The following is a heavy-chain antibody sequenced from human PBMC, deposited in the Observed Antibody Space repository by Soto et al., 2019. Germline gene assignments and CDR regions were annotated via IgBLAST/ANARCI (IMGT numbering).Heavy chain of an antibody. CDR3: ARAAYDYVWGSYRYIDY. Sequence: ASETLSLTCTVSGGSISSGGYYWSWIRQHPGKGLEWIGYIYYSGSTYYNPSLKSRVTISVDTSKNQFSLKLSSVTAADTAVYYCARAAYDYVWGSYRYIDYWGQGTLVTVSS. CDR2: IYYSGST. J-gene: IGHJ4*02. V-gene: IGHV4-31*03. D-gene: IGHD3-16*02. CDR1: GGSISSGGYY.